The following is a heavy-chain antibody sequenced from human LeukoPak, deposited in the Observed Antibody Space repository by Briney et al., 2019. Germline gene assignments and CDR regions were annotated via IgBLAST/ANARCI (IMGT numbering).Heavy chain of an antibody. V-gene: IGHV1-69*13. CDR3: ARDDPNYDYVWGSYPQN. CDR1: GGTFSSYA. Sequence: SVKVSCKASGGTFSSYAISWVRQAPGQGLEWMGGIIPIFGTANYAQKFQGRVTITADESTSTAYMELSSLRSEDTAVYYCARDDPNYDYVWGSYPQNWGQGTLVTVSS. D-gene: IGHD3-16*02. J-gene: IGHJ4*02. CDR2: IIPIFGTA.